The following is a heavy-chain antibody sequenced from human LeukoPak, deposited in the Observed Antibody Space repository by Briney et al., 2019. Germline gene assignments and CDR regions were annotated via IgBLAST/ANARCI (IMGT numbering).Heavy chain of an antibody. V-gene: IGHV1-2*06. CDR3: ARGFDAFDI. Sequence: GASVKVSCKASGYTFTGYYMHWVRQAPGQGLEWMGRINPNSGGTNYAQKFQGRGTMTRATSVSTAYMELSRLRSHDTAVYYCARGFDAFDIWGQGTIVTVSS. J-gene: IGHJ3*02. CDR2: INPNSGGT. CDR1: GYTFTGYY.